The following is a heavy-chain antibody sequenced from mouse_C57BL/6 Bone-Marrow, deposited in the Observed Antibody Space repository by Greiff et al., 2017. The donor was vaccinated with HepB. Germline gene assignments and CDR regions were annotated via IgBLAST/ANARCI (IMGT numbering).Heavy chain of an antibody. CDR2: ISDGGSYT. D-gene: IGHD2-5*01. V-gene: IGHV5-4*03. J-gene: IGHJ4*01. Sequence: EVMLVESGGGLVKPGGSLKLSCAASGFTFSSYAMSWVRQTPEKRLEWVATISDGGSYTYYPDNVKGRFTISRDNAKNNLYLQMSHLKSEDTAMYYCARGSNHYYAMDYWGQGTSVIVSS. CDR1: GFTFSSYA. CDR3: ARGSNHYYAMDY.